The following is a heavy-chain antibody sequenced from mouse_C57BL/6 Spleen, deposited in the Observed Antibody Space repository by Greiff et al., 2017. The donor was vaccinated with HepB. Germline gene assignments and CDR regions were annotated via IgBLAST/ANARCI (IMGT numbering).Heavy chain of an antibody. CDR3: ARDGSAYFDY. Sequence: EVQLQQSGPELAKPGASVKISCKASGYTFTDYYMNWVKQSHGKSLEWIGDINPNNGGTSYNQKFKGKATLTVDKSSSTAYMELRSLTSEDSAVYYCARDGSAYFDYWGQGTTLTVSS. CDR1: GYTFTDYY. J-gene: IGHJ2*01. D-gene: IGHD2-3*01. V-gene: IGHV1-26*01. CDR2: INPNNGGT.